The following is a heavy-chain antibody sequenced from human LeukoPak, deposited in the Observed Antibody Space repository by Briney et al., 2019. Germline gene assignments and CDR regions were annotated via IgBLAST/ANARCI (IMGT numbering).Heavy chain of an antibody. CDR2: IYYSGTT. V-gene: IGHV4-59*01. CDR1: GGSISSDY. Sequence: SETLSLTCTVSGGSISSDYWSWVRQPPGKGLEWIGYIYYSGTTNYNPSLRSRVIISIHTSKNQVSLKLSPVTAADTAVYYCARDKSGSDAFDIWGQGTMVTVSS. J-gene: IGHJ3*02. CDR3: ARDKSGSDAFDI. D-gene: IGHD3-10*01.